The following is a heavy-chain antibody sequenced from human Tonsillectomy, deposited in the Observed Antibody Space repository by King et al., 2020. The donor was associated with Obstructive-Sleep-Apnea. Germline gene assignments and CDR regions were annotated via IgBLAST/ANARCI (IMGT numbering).Heavy chain of an antibody. V-gene: IGHV3-30*04. D-gene: IGHD3-22*01. CDR3: ARTFLYYDSSGYPDY. J-gene: IGHJ4*02. Sequence: VQLVESGGGVVQPGRSLRLSCAASGFTFSSYAMHWVRQAPGKGLEWVALISYDGSNKYYADSVKGRFTISRDNSKNTLYLQMNSLRAEDTAVYYCARTFLYYDSSGYPDYWGQGTLVTVSS. CDR1: GFTFSSYA. CDR2: ISYDGSNK.